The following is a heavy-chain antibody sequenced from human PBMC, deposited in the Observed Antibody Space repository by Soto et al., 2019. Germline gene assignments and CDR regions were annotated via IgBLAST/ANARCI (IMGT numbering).Heavy chain of an antibody. CDR3: ARVDIYYDSSWYFDY. J-gene: IGHJ4*02. CDR2: ISYDGSNK. CDR1: GFTFSSYA. Sequence: GGSLRLSCAASGFTFSSYAMHWVRQAPGKGLEWVAVISYDGSNKYYADSVKGRFTISRDNSKNTLYLQMNSLRAEDTAVYYCARVDIYYDSSWYFDYWGQGTLVTVSS. V-gene: IGHV3-30-3*01. D-gene: IGHD3-22*01.